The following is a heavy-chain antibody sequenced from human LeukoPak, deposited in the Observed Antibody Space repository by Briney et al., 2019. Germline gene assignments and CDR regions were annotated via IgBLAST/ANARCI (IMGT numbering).Heavy chain of an antibody. CDR1: GFSVSTFY. J-gene: IGHJ4*02. CDR3: ARSGPSVLWSKSFDY. Sequence: GGSLRLSCAASGFSVSTFYMSWVRQAPGKGLEWVSVLYTAGPTYYADSVQGRFTISRDNSKNTLFLQMDNLRADDTATYYCARSGPSVLWSKSFDYWGQGALVTVSS. V-gene: IGHV3-66*01. D-gene: IGHD3-10*01. CDR2: LYTAGPT.